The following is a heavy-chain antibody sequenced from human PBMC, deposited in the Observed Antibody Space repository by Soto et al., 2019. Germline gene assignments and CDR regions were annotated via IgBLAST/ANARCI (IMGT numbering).Heavy chain of an antibody. Sequence: GPTLGKAAQSLTLTCTFCGFSLNTGRMGVGWIRQPPGKALEWLAVIFWDDDKRYSPSLKSRLTIFKDTSKNQVVLLITNMDPVDTATYYFAHKMGKYNFGTGGYFAFWVKGILVTGSS. J-gene: IGHJ4*02. CDR3: AHKMGKYNFGTGGYFAF. CDR2: IFWDDDK. V-gene: IGHV2-5*02. CDR1: GFSLNTGRMG. D-gene: IGHD2-8*02.